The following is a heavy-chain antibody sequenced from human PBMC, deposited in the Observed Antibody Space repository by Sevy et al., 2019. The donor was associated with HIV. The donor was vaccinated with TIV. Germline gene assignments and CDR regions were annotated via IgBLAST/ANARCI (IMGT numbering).Heavy chain of an antibody. CDR1: GFAFTNYYA. J-gene: IGHJ6*02. Sequence: GGSLRLSCAASGFAFTNYYAMHWVRQAPGKGLEWVALISFDESDKYYADSVKGRFTISRDNFKNTLYLQMNSLTTEDTAVYYCARLRANYVDNYFFYAMDVWGQGTTVTVSS. CDR2: ISFDESDK. D-gene: IGHD4-17*01. CDR3: ARLRANYVDNYFFYAMDV. V-gene: IGHV3-30-3*01.